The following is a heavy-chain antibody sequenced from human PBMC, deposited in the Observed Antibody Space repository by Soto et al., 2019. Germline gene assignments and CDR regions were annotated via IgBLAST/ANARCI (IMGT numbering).Heavy chain of an antibody. CDR3: TRDPNNYYDFWSGYPENWFDP. Sequence: QPGGSLRLSCTASGFTFGDYAMSWFRQAPGKGLEWVGFIRSKAYGGTTEYAASVKGRFTISRDDSKSIAYLQMNSLKTEDTAVYYCTRDPNNYYDFWSGYPENWFDPWGQGTMVTVSS. CDR2: IRSKAYGGTT. CDR1: GFTFGDYA. V-gene: IGHV3-49*03. D-gene: IGHD3-3*01. J-gene: IGHJ5*02.